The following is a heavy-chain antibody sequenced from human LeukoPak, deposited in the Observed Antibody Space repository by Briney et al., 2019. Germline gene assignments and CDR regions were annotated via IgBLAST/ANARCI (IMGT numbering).Heavy chain of an antibody. CDR3: ARDGIYSTGDY. V-gene: IGHV3-30*02. D-gene: IGHD6-13*01. J-gene: IGHJ4*02. CDR2: IRHDGSNK. CDR1: GFTFNDYG. Sequence: GGSLRLSCAASGFTFNDYGMHWVRQAPGKGLEWVAFIRHDGSNKYYADSVKGRFTISRDNSKNTLYLQMNSLRAEDTAVYYCARDGIYSTGDYWGQGTLVTVSS.